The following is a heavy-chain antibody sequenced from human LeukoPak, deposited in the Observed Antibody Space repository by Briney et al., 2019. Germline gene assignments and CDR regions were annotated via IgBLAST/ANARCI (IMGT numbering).Heavy chain of an antibody. CDR3: ARQYSDILTGYHRGELYWYFDL. J-gene: IGHJ2*01. V-gene: IGHV4-61*05. Sequence: SETLSLTCTVSGGSISSSPYYWGWIRQPPGKGLEWIGYIYYSGSTNYNPSLKSRVTISVDTSKNQFSLKLSSVTAADTAVYYCARQYSDILTGYHRGELYWYFDLWGRGTLVTVSS. CDR1: GGSISSSPYY. D-gene: IGHD3-9*01. CDR2: IYYSGST.